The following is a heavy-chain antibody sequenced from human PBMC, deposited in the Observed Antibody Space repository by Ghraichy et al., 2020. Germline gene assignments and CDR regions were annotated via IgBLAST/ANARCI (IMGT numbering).Heavy chain of an antibody. J-gene: IGHJ3*02. Sequence: GGSLRLSCAASGFTFDDYAMHWVRQAPGKGLEWVSGISWNSGSIGYADSVKGRFTISRDNAKNSLYLQMNSLRAEDTALYYCAKPRNWNVWDAFDIWGQGTMVTVSS. CDR3: AKPRNWNVWDAFDI. V-gene: IGHV3-9*01. D-gene: IGHD1-1*01. CDR2: ISWNSGSI. CDR1: GFTFDDYA.